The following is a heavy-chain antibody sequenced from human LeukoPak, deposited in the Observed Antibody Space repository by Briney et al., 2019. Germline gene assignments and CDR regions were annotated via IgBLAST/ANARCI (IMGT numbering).Heavy chain of an antibody. D-gene: IGHD3-10*01. V-gene: IGHV1-2*02. CDR1: GYTFTGYY. J-gene: IGHJ6*03. Sequence: ASVKVSCKASGYTFTGYYMHWVRQAPGQGLEWMGWINPNSGGTNYAQKFQGRVTMTTDTSTSTAYMELRSLRSDDTAVYYCARGMGSGSYFFYYYYYMDVWGKGTTVTISS. CDR2: INPNSGGT. CDR3: ARGMGSGSYFFYYYYYMDV.